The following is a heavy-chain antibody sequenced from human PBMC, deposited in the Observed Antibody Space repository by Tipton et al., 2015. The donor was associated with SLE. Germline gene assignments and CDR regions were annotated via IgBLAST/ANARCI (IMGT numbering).Heavy chain of an antibody. V-gene: IGHV4-4*09. J-gene: IGHJ4*02. Sequence: TLSLTCTVSGGSISGYYWTWIRQSPGKGLEWIGHIYNSGNTDYNPSLESRLTISIDTSKNQFSLRLTSVTAGDTAVYHCTRVPRYNWNYIADWGQGTLVSVSS. CDR2: IYNSGNT. CDR3: TRVPRYNWNYIAD. CDR1: GGSISGYY. D-gene: IGHD1-7*01.